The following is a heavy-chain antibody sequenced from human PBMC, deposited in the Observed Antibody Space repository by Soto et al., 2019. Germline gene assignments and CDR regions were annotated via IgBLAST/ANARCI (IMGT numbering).Heavy chain of an antibody. CDR2: INWNSGSI. J-gene: IGHJ4*02. D-gene: IGHD3-22*01. CDR3: AKGYNYDRSGNPDY. V-gene: IGHV3-9*01. CDR1: GFTFDDYA. Sequence: EVQLLESGGGLVQPGGSLRLSCAASGFTFDDYAMHWVRQAPGKGLEWVSGINWNSGSIGYADSVKGRFTISRDNAKNSLYLQMNSLRTEDTALYYCAKGYNYDRSGNPDYWGQGTLVTVSS.